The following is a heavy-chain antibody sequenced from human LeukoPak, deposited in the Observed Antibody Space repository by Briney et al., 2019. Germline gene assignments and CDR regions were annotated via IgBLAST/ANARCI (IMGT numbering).Heavy chain of an antibody. CDR3: AKDPDSGSYGYYYMDV. Sequence: QAGGSLRLSCAASGFTFSNYWMHWVRQAPGKGLVWVSRINSDGSNTNYADSVKGRFTISRDNSKNTLYLQMNSLRAEDTAVYYCAKDPDSGSYGYYYMDVWGKGTTVTVSS. D-gene: IGHD1-26*01. V-gene: IGHV3-74*01. J-gene: IGHJ6*03. CDR2: INSDGSNT. CDR1: GFTFSNYW.